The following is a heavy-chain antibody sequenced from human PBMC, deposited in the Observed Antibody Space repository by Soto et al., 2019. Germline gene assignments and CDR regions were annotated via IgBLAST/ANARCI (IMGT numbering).Heavy chain of an antibody. Sequence: ASVKVSCKASGYTFTNFGISWVRQAPGQGLEWMGWISAFNGYTDYAQNFQGRVIITTDTSTTTAYMELSSLRSADTAVYYCARDLRGTGWYDYWGQGTLVTV. J-gene: IGHJ4*02. CDR2: ISAFNGYT. CDR3: ARDLRGTGWYDY. V-gene: IGHV1-18*01. D-gene: IGHD6-19*01. CDR1: GYTFTNFG.